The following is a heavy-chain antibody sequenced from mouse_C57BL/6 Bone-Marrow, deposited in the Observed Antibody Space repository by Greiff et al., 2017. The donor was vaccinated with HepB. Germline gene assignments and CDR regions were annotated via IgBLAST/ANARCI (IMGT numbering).Heavy chain of an antibody. CDR2: IYPGGGYT. CDR1: GYTFTNYW. J-gene: IGHJ4*01. V-gene: IGHV1-63*01. Sequence: LVESGAELVRPGTSVKMSCKASGYTFTNYWIGWAKQRPGHGLEWIGDIYPGGGYTNYNEKFKGKATLTADKSSSTAYMQFSSLTSEDSAIYYCARRRVASYYYAMDYWGQGTSVTVSS. D-gene: IGHD1-1*01. CDR3: ARRRVASYYYAMDY.